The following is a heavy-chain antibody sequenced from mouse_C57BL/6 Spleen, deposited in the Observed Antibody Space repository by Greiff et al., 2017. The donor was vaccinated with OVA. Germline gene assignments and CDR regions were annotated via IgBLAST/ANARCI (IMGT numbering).Heavy chain of an antibody. CDR1: GYSFTSYY. J-gene: IGHJ4*01. CDR2: IYPGSGNT. V-gene: IGHV1-66*01. Sequence: VKLQESGPELVKPGASVKISCKASGYSFTSYYIHWVKQRPGQGLEWIGWIYPGSGNTKYNEKFKGKATLTADTSSSTAYMQLSSLTSEDSAVYYCARWGAAMDYWGQGTSVTVSS. CDR3: ARWGAAMDY.